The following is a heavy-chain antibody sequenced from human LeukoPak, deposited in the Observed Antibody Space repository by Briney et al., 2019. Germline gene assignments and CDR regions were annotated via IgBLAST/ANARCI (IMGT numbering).Heavy chain of an antibody. CDR1: GFTFSSYA. D-gene: IGHD2-15*01. CDR2: ISDSGRST. V-gene: IGHV3-23*01. J-gene: IGHJ4*02. CDR3: AKGQRWELPLDF. Sequence: GGSLRLSCAASGFTFSSYAMTWVRQAPGKGLEWVSAISDSGRSTYYADSVKGRFTISIDVSKSTLYLQMNSLRAEDTALYYCAKGQRWELPLDFWGQGTLVTVSS.